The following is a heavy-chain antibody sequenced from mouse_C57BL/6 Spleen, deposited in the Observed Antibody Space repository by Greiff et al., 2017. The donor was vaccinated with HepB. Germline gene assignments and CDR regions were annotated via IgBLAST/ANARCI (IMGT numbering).Heavy chain of an antibody. Sequence: GGGLVQPKGSLKLSCAASGFSFNTYAMNWVRQAPGKGLEWVARIRSKSNNYATYYADSVKDRFTISRDDSESMLYLQMNNLKTEDTAMYYCVREGGYYGSFDYWGQGTTLTVSS. D-gene: IGHD1-1*01. J-gene: IGHJ2*01. CDR1: GFSFNTYA. V-gene: IGHV10-1*01. CDR3: VREGGYYGSFDY. CDR2: IRSKSNNYAT.